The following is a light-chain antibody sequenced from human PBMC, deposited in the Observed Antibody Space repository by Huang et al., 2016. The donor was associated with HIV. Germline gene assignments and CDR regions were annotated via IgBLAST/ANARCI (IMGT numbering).Light chain of an antibody. V-gene: IGKV3-11*01. CDR2: DAT. CDR3: QQRSTWPT. J-gene: IGKJ4*01. CDR1: QSVNTY. Sequence: EIVLTQSPATLSLSPGDRATLSCRASQSVNTYLAWYQQRPGQAPRLLIYDATNRATGISDRFSGSGSGTDFTVTISSLEPEDFAVYYCQQRSTWPTFGGGTKVEIK.